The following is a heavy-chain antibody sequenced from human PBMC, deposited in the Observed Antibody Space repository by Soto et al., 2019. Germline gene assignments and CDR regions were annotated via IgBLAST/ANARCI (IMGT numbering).Heavy chain of an antibody. D-gene: IGHD3-22*01. CDR2: MYYTGSS. CDR1: GGSVNIGSFY. V-gene: IGHV4-61*01. J-gene: IGHJ4*02. Sequence: PSETLSLTCTVSGGSVNIGSFYWSWIRQPPGKGLEWIGHMYYTGSSNYNPSLKRRVTISSGTSNNRFSLKVNSVSVADTAVYYCVGIGDSDSIYWADNWDQGTLVAVSS. CDR3: VGIGDSDSIYWADN.